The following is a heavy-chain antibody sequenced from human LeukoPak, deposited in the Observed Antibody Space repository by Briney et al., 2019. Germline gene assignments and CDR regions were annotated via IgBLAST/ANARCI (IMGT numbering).Heavy chain of an antibody. V-gene: IGHV4-34*01. Sequence: SETLSLTCAVYGGSFSGYYWSWIRQPPGKGLEWIGEINHSGSTNYNPSLKSRVTISVDTSKNQFSLKLSSVTAADTAVYYCARRGYGDHVPPRRWGQGTLVTVSS. D-gene: IGHD4-17*01. CDR3: ARRGYGDHVPPRR. CDR1: GGSFSGYY. CDR2: INHSGST. J-gene: IGHJ4*02.